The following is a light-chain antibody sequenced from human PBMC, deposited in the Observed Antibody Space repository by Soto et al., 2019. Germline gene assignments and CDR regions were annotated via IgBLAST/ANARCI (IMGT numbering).Light chain of an antibody. CDR2: EVS. Sequence: QSVLTQPASVSGSPGQSITISCTGTSSDVGSYNLVSWYQQHPGKAPKLMIYEVSKRPSGVSNRFSGSKSGNTASLTISGHQAEDEADYYCCSYAGSSTYVFGTGTKLTVL. J-gene: IGLJ1*01. V-gene: IGLV2-23*02. CDR3: CSYAGSSTYV. CDR1: SSDVGSYNL.